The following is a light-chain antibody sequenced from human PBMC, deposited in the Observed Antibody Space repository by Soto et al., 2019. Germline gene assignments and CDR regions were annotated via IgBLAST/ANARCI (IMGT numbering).Light chain of an antibody. CDR1: SSDVGSYNL. CDR2: EGS. CDR3: CSYAGSGNLVA. V-gene: IGLV2-23*01. Sequence: QSVLSQPASVSGSPGQSITISCTGSSSDVGSYNLVSWYQHHPGKAPKLMIYEGSKRPSGVSNRFSGSKSGNTASLTISGLQTEDEADYYCCSYAGSGNLVAFGGGTKLTVL. J-gene: IGLJ2*01.